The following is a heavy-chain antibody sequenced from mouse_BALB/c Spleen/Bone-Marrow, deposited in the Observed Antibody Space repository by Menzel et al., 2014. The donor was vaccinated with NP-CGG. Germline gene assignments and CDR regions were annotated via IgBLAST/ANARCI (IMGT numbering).Heavy chain of an antibody. V-gene: IGHV7-3*02. J-gene: IGHJ2*01. CDR3: ARFFNWGLDY. CDR2: IRNKANGYTT. Sequence: EVKLMESGGGLVQPGGSLRLSCATSGFTFTDYYMSWVRQPPGKALEWLGFIRNKANGYTTEYSASVKGRFTISRDNSQNILYLQMNTLRAEDSAAYYGARFFNWGLDYWGQGTTLTVSS. D-gene: IGHD4-1*01. CDR1: GFTFTDYY.